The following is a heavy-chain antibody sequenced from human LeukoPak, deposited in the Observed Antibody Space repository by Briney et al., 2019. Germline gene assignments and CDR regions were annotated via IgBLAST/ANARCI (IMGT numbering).Heavy chain of an antibody. CDR2: INHSGST. V-gene: IGHV4-34*01. Sequence: HLETLSLTCTVYGGSFSGYYWSWIRQPPGKGLEWIGEINHSGSTNYNPSLKSRVTISVDTSKNQFSLKLSSVTAADTAVYYCARSFGRYYYGMDVWGQGTTVTVSS. J-gene: IGHJ6*02. D-gene: IGHD3-10*01. CDR1: GGSFSGYY. CDR3: ARSFGRYYYGMDV.